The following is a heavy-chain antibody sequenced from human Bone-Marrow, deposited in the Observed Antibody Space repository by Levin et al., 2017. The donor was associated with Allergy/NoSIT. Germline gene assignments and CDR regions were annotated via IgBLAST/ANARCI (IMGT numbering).Heavy chain of an antibody. CDR1: GGTFSSYA. V-gene: IGHV1-69*01. CDR2: IIPIFGTT. D-gene: IGHD2-2*01. J-gene: IGHJ5*02. Sequence: RGESLKISCKASGGTFSSYAISWVRQAPGQGLEWMGGIIPIFGTTNYAQKFQGRVTITADESTSTAYMELSSLRSEDTAVYYCARDRGNVVVLPAYFDPWGQGTLVTVSS. CDR3: ARDRGNVVVLPAYFDP.